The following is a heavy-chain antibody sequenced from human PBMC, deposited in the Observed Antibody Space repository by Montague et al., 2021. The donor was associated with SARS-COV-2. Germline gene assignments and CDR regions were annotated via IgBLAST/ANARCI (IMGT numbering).Heavy chain of an antibody. J-gene: IGHJ4*02. CDR3: ARDSSILLWFGELSV. D-gene: IGHD3-10*01. V-gene: IGHV3-33*01. CDR2: IWYDGSNK. Sequence: SLRLSCAASGFTFSNYGMHWVRQAPGKGLEWVAVIWYDGSNKYYADSVKGRFTISRDNSKNTLYLQMNSLRAEDTAVYYCARDSSILLWFGELSVWGQGTLVTASS. CDR1: GFTFSNYG.